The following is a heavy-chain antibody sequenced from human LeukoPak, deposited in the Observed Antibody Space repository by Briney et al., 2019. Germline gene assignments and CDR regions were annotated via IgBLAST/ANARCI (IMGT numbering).Heavy chain of an antibody. V-gene: IGHV3-7*01. Sequence: PGGSLRLSCAASGLTFSTNWMSWVRQAPGTGLEWVANMKQDGREKYYVDSVKGRFTISRDNAKNSLYLQMNSLRAEDTAVYYCAREGPRGGWIQLWFIGYWGQGTLVTVSS. CDR1: GLTFSTNW. D-gene: IGHD5-18*01. CDR2: MKQDGREK. CDR3: AREGPRGGWIQLWFIGY. J-gene: IGHJ4*02.